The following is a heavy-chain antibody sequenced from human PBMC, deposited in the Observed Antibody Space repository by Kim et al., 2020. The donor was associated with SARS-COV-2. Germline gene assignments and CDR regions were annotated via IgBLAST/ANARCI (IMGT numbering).Heavy chain of an antibody. V-gene: IGHV3-73*01. Sequence: GGSLRLSCAASGFSFSGYAIHWVRQAPGKGLEWVGRIRSKANSYATTYAASVQGRFTISRDDSKHAAYLQMNSLKTADTDEYDCTRVTGTTLAFWDAYD. J-gene: IGHJ3*02. CDR2: IRSKANSYAT. D-gene: IGHD1-1*01. CDR1: GFSFSGYA. CDR3: TRVTGTTLAFWDAYD.